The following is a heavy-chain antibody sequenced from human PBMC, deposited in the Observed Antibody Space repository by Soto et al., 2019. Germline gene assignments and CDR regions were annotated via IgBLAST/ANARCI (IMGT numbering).Heavy chain of an antibody. CDR1: GFSLSTTGVY. D-gene: IGHD6-19*01. CDR2: ISWNDDK. CDR3: VRGRRAVALEVDYYYGMDV. J-gene: IGHJ6*02. V-gene: IGHV2-5*01. Sequence: SGPTLVKPTQTLTLTCTFSGFSLSTTGVYVGWIRQPPGKALEWLALISWNDDKRYSPSLKSRLTIRKDSSKNQVVLTMTNMDPVDTATYHCVRGRRAVALEVDYYYGMDVWGQGTTVTVSS.